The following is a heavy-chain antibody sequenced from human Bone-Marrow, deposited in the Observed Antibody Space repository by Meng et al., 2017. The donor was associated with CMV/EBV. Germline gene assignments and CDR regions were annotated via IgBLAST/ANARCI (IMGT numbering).Heavy chain of an antibody. CDR1: SYY. CDR3: ARGGGPYYDFWSGYVVDNWFDP. J-gene: IGHJ5*02. Sequence: SYYWSGIRQPPGNGLEWIGYIYYSGSTNYNPSLKSRVTISVDTSKNQFSLKLSSVTAADTAVYYCARGGGPYYDFWSGYVVDNWFDPWGQGTLVTVSS. CDR2: IYYSGST. V-gene: IGHV4-59*01. D-gene: IGHD3-3*01.